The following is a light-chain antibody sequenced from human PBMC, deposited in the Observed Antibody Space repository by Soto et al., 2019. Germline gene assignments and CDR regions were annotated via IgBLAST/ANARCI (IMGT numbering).Light chain of an antibody. CDR3: QQGNSLPYP. J-gene: IGKJ2*01. V-gene: IGKV1-27*01. Sequence: NLSVSSLSVSVGDIVTITCRASQGIGKYLAWYQQKAGKVPNLLIYAASTLQSGVPSRFSGEGSGTDFTLTINSLQPEDIATYYCQQGNSLPYPFGQGSMVDVK. CDR2: AAS. CDR1: QGIGKY.